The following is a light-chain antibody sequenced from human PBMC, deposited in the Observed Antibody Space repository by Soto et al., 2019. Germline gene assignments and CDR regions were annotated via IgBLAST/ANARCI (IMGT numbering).Light chain of an antibody. CDR3: QQYGSSFT. J-gene: IGKJ3*01. Sequence: IVLTQSPGTLSLSPGERATLSCRASQRLSSNYLAWFQQKPGQAPRLLIYGASSRATGIPDRFSGSGSGTDFTLTISRLEPEDFAVYYCQQYGSSFTFGPGTKVDI. V-gene: IGKV3-20*01. CDR2: GAS. CDR1: QRLSSNY.